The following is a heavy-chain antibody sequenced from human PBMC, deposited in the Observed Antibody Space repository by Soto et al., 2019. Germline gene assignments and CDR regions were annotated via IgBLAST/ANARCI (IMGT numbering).Heavy chain of an antibody. V-gene: IGHV4-59*08. CDR2: IYYSGST. CDR1: GFSISSYY. D-gene: IGHD1-26*01. Sequence: ASETLSLTCPFSGFSISSYYWSWIRQPPGKGLEWIGYIYYSGSTNYNPSLKSRVTISVDTSKNQFSLKLSSVTAADTAVYYCARRYGSAIDYWGQGTLVTVSS. CDR3: ARRYGSAIDY. J-gene: IGHJ4*02.